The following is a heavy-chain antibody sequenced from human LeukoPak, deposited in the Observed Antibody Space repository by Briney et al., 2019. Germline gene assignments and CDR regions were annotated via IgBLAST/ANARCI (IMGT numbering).Heavy chain of an antibody. CDR1: GGSMSPYH. D-gene: IGHD6-19*01. J-gene: IGHJ4*02. Sequence: SETLSLTCTVSGGSMSPYHWGWIRQPPGKGLEWTGYIYYSGSTNYNPSLNSRVTISVDTSKDQFSLRLSSVTAADTAIYYCARAVSGRFDYWGQGTLVTVSS. CDR3: ARAVSGRFDY. CDR2: IYYSGST. V-gene: IGHV4-59*08.